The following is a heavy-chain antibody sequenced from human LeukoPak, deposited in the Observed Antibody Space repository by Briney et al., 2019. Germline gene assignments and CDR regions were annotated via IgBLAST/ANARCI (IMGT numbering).Heavy chain of an antibody. CDR3: ARHRTTVTTPFDY. CDR2: FYYTGTT. J-gene: IGHJ4*02. D-gene: IGHD4-17*01. CDR1: GGSVSSTTDY. V-gene: IGHV4-39*01. Sequence: SETLSLTCTVSGGSVSSTTDYWGWIRQPPGKGLEYIGSFYYTGTTYYNPSLKSRVTISVDTSKNQVSLNLNSVTAADTAVYYCARHRTTVTTPFDYWGQGTLVTVSS.